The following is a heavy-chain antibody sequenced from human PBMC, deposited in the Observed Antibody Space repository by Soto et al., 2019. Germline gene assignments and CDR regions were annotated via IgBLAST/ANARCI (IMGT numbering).Heavy chain of an antibody. J-gene: IGHJ6*02. CDR2: LMPVFGSP. CDR3: TRVLGYTFEPGKTRYYAMDV. CDR1: GGTFSKDA. D-gene: IGHD5-18*01. Sequence: QVQLVQSGAEVKKPGSSVTVSCKTSGGTFSKDAINWVRQAPGQGLEWMGLLMPVFGSPIYAQKFQGRIRIIADESTSTAFMDLSSLRSEDTAVYYCTRVLGYTFEPGKTRYYAMDVWGQGTTVSVSS. V-gene: IGHV1-69*01.